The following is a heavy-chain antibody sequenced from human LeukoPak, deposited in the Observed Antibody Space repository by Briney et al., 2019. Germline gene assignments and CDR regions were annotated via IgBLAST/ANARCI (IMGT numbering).Heavy chain of an antibody. CDR3: ARLWIVATWFDA. J-gene: IGHJ5*02. CDR2: IFYSGKT. Sequence: SETLSLTCTVSNGSMTSDSYYWAWVRQPPGKGLDGIGTIFYSGKTYYSASLKSRVTVSLDTSKKNFSLRLSSVTAADTAVYYCARLWIVATWFDAWGQGALVTVPS. V-gene: IGHV4-39*02. CDR1: NGSMTSDSYY. D-gene: IGHD2-2*03.